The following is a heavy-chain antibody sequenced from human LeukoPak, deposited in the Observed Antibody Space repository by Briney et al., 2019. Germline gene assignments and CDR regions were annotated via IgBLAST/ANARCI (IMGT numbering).Heavy chain of an antibody. CDR1: GGTFSSYA. D-gene: IGHD3-10*01. Sequence: GASVKVSCKASGGTFSSYAINWVRQAPGQGLEWMGGIIPIFGTTNYAQKFQGRVTVTADESTSTAYMELSSLRSEDTAVYYCARDGVLSGNRGFDYWGQGTLVTVSS. J-gene: IGHJ4*02. CDR3: ARDGVLSGNRGFDY. CDR2: IIPIFGTT. V-gene: IGHV1-69*13.